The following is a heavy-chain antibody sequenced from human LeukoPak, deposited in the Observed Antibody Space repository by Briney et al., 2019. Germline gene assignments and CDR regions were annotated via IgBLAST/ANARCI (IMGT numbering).Heavy chain of an antibody. CDR3: ARDGLTGTTDGTLDF. CDR1: GFTFSSYW. D-gene: IGHD1-20*01. V-gene: IGHV3-7*01. J-gene: IGHJ4*02. CDR2: IKLDGSVR. Sequence: GGSLRLSCAASGFTFSSYWMSWVRQAPGKGLEWVANIKLDGSVRHYVDSVKGRFTISRDNAKNSLYLQMNSLRAEDTAMYYCARDGLTGTTDGTLDFWGQGTLVTVSS.